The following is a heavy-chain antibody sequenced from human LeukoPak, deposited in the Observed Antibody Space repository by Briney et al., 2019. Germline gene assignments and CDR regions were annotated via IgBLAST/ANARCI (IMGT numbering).Heavy chain of an antibody. D-gene: IGHD2-15*01. CDR2: IYHSGST. Sequence: SETLSLTCAVSGYSISSGYYWGWIRQPPGKGLEWIGSIYHSGSTYYNPSLKSRVTISVDTSKNQFSLKLSSVTAADTAVYYCARDSLAQALGYPGYYYGMDVWGKGTTVTVSS. V-gene: IGHV4-38-2*02. CDR3: ARDSLAQALGYPGYYYGMDV. J-gene: IGHJ6*04. CDR1: GYSISSGYY.